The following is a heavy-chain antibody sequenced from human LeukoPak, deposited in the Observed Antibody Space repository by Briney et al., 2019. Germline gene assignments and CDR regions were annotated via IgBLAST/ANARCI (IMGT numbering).Heavy chain of an antibody. J-gene: IGHJ3*02. CDR1: AGSISGYY. CDR3: ARSPAGNSFDI. D-gene: IGHD2/OR15-2a*01. V-gene: IGHV4-4*07. Sequence: SETLSLTCTVTAGSISGYYWSWVRQSAGKGLEWLGRIFITGTTTYNPSLKSRVTISVDKSRNQFSLKLNSVTATDTAVYYCARSPAGNSFDIWGQGTVVIVSS. CDR2: IFITGTT.